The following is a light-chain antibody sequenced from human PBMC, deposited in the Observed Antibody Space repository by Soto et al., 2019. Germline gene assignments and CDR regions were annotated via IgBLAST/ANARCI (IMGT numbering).Light chain of an antibody. CDR1: SSNIGSNT. CDR2: SND. V-gene: IGLV1-44*01. J-gene: IGLJ3*02. Sequence: QSVLTQAPSASGTPGQRVTISCSGSSSNIGSNTVTWYQQVPGTASKLLIYSNDQRPSGVPDRFSGSKSGTSASLAIAGLQSEDEADYYCAAWDDSLNGWVFGGGTQLTVL. CDR3: AAWDDSLNGWV.